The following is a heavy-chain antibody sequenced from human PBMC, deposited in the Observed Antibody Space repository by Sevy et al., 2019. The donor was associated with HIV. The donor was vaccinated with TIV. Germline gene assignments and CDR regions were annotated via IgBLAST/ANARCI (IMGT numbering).Heavy chain of an antibody. CDR2: TSGSAAVT. D-gene: IGHD6-19*01. J-gene: IGHJ4*02. CDR3: AKARCGSGWYVLDY. CDR1: GFAFSTYA. V-gene: IGHV3-23*01. Sequence: GGSLRLSCAASGFAFSTYAMSWVRQAPGKGLEWVSATSGSAAVTFSADSVKGRFTISRDNSKNTLYLQMNNLRAEDTAIYYCAKARCGSGWYVLDYWGQGTLVTVSS.